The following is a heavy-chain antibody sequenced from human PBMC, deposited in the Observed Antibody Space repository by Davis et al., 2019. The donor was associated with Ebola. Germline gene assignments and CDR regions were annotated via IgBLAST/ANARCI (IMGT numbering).Heavy chain of an antibody. CDR3: ARGRITMFRGAPRGMDV. CDR1: GGSFSGYY. J-gene: IGHJ6*02. CDR2: INHSGST. D-gene: IGHD3-10*01. V-gene: IGHV4-34*01. Sequence: PSETLSLTCAVYGGSFSGYYWSWIRQPPGKGLEWIGEINHSGSTNYNPSLKSRVTISVDTSKNQFSLKLSSVTAADTAVYYCARGRITMFRGAPRGMDVWGQGTTVTVSS.